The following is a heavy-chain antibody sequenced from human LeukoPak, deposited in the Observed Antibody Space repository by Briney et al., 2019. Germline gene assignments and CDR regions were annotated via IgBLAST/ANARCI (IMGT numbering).Heavy chain of an antibody. J-gene: IGHJ4*02. Sequence: GESLKISCKGSGYSFTSYWIGWVRQMPGKGLEWMGIIYPGDSDTRYSPSFQGQVTISADKSISTAYLQWSSLKASDTAMYYCARSSMVRGVIYYLDYWGQGTLVTVSS. CDR1: GYSFTSYW. CDR2: IYPGDSDT. V-gene: IGHV5-51*01. CDR3: ARSSMVRGVIYYLDY. D-gene: IGHD3-10*01.